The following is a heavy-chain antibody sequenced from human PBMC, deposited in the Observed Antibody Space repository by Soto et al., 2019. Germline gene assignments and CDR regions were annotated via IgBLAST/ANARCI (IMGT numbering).Heavy chain of an antibody. Sequence: PGGSLRLSCAASGFTFSVYAMNWVRQAPGKGLEWVSYISTGGSTIYYAGSVKGRFTISRDNAKNSLYLQMNSLRAEDTAVYYCARAVPRSYAPYYMDVWGKGTTVTV. CDR1: GFTFSVYA. D-gene: IGHD4-17*01. CDR3: ARAVPRSYAPYYMDV. J-gene: IGHJ6*03. CDR2: ISTGGSTI. V-gene: IGHV3-48*01.